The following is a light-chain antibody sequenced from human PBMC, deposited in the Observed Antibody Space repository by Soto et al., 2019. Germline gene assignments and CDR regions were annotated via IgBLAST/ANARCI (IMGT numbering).Light chain of an antibody. CDR3: GTWDSSLSAYV. V-gene: IGLV1-51*01. CDR1: SSNIGNNY. J-gene: IGLJ1*01. CDR2: DNN. Sequence: QSVLTQPPSVSAAPGQKVTISCSGGSSNIGNNYISWYQQLPGTAPKLLIYDNNKRPSGIPDRFSGSKSGTSATLGITGLQSGDEADYCCGTWDSSLSAYVFGAGTKVTVL.